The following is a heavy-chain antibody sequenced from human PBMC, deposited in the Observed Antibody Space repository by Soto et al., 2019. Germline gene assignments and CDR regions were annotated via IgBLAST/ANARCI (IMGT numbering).Heavy chain of an antibody. CDR2: ISYDGSNK. J-gene: IGHJ6*03. Sequence: GGSLRLSCVASGFTFSSYGMHWVRQAPGQGLEWVAVISYDGSNKYCADSVKGRFTISRDNSKNTLYLQMNSLRAEDTAVYYCAKAGQSGPYYYYYMDVWGKGTTVTVSS. CDR1: GFTFSSYG. V-gene: IGHV3-30*18. CDR3: AKAGQSGPYYYYYMDV.